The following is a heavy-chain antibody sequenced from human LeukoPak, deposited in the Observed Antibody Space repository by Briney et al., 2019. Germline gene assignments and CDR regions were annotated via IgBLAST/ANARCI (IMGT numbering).Heavy chain of an antibody. D-gene: IGHD1-26*01. CDR2: IIPIFGTA. J-gene: IGHJ4*02. Sequence: SVKVSCKASGGTFSSYAISWVRQAPGQGLEWMGGIIPIFGTASYAQKFQGRVTITADESTSTAYMELSSLRFEDTAVYYCAREGVGATKRGAFDYWGQGTLVTVSS. V-gene: IGHV1-69*13. CDR1: GGTFSSYA. CDR3: AREGVGATKRGAFDY.